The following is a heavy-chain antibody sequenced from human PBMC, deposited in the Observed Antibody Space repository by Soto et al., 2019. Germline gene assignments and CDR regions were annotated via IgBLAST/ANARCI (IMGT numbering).Heavy chain of an antibody. D-gene: IGHD2-15*01. V-gene: IGHV1-18*04. CDR3: ARASIDRYCSGGMCGPFDH. CDR1: GYTFTSYG. Sequence: QVQLVQSGAEVKKPGASVKVSCKASGYTFTSYGISWVRQAPGQGLEWMGWISAYIGNTNYAQKLQGRVTMTTDTTTSTAYMELRSLRSDDPAVYDWARASIDRYCSGGMCGPFDHWGQGTLVTVSS. J-gene: IGHJ5*02. CDR2: ISAYIGNT.